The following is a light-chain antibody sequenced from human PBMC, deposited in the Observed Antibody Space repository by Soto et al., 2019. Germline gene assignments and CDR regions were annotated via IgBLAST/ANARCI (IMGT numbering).Light chain of an antibody. CDR3: QQYSKWPRT. J-gene: IGKJ1*01. CDR2: SES. V-gene: IGKV3-15*01. Sequence: EIVMTHSPATLSVSPWEIATLSCRASQFVSTNLAWYQQKPGQAPRLLIYSESTRATNIPARFSGGGSGTEFTLTISSLQSEDFAVYYCQQYSKWPRTFGQGTKVDIK. CDR1: QFVSTN.